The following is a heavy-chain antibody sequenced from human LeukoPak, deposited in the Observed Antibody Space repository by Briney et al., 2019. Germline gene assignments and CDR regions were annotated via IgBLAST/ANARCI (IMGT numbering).Heavy chain of an antibody. CDR2: INHSVIT. CDR3: ARAGVIAAAGTTNFDY. V-gene: IGHV4-34*01. Sequence: SETLSLTCAVYGGSFSGSYWTWLRQPPGKGLEWLGEINHSVITNYNPSLKSRVTISVDKSKNQFSLKLSSVTAADTAVYYCARAGVIAAAGTTNFDYWGQGTLVTVSS. CDR1: GGSFSGSY. J-gene: IGHJ4*02. D-gene: IGHD6-13*01.